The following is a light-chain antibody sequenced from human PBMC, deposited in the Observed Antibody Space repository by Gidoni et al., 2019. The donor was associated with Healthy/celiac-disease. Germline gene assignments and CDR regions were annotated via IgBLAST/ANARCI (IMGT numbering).Light chain of an antibody. J-gene: IGKJ1*01. CDR2: GAS. CDR1: QSVSSSY. Sequence: ELVLTQSPGTLSLSPGERATLSCRASQSVSSSYLAWYQQKPGQTPRLLIYGASSRATGIPDRCSGSGSGTDFTLTISRLEPEDFAVYYCQQYGSSPTFGQGTKVEIK. V-gene: IGKV3-20*01. CDR3: QQYGSSPT.